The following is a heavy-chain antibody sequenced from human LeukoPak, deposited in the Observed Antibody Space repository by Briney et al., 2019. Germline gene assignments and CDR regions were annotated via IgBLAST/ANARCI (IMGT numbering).Heavy chain of an antibody. CDR1: GYTFTGYY. D-gene: IGHD3-9*01. CDR3: AREDYDILTGRIYYFDY. CDR2: INPNSGGT. Sequence: ASVKVSCKASGYTFTGYYMHWVRQAPGQGLEWMGWINPNSGGTNYAQKFQGRVTMTRDTSISTAYMELSRLRSDDTAVYYCAREDYDILTGRIYYFDYWGQGTLVTVSS. V-gene: IGHV1-2*02. J-gene: IGHJ4*02.